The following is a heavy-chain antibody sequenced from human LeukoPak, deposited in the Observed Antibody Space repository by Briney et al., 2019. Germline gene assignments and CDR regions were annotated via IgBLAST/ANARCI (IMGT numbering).Heavy chain of an antibody. CDR3: ARDSNNYDSSGHDY. CDR2: ISTHSGNT. V-gene: IGHV1-18*01. D-gene: IGHD3-22*01. Sequence: ASVKVSCKASGYTFTSYGVTWVRQAPGQGPEWMGWISTHSGNTNYAQKVQGRVTMTTDTSTSTAYMELRSLRSDDTAVYYCARDSNNYDSSGHDYWGQGTLVTVSS. CDR1: GYTFTSYG. J-gene: IGHJ4*02.